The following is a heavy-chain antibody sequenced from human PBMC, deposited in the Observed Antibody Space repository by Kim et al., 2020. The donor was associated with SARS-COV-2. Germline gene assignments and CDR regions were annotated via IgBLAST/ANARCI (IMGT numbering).Heavy chain of an antibody. CDR1: GGTFSSYA. CDR2: IIPIFGTA. CDR3: ARDKGAGFFGGYFDY. D-gene: IGHD3-10*01. V-gene: IGHV1-69*13. Sequence: SVKVSCKASGGTFSSYAISWVRQAPGQGLEWMGGIIPIFGTANYAQKFQGRVTITADESTSTAYMELSSLRSEDTAVYYCARDKGAGFFGGYFDYWGQGTLVTVSS. J-gene: IGHJ4*02.